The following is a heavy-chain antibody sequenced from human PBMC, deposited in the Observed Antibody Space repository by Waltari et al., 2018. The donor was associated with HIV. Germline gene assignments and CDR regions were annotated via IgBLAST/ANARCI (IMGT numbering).Heavy chain of an antibody. J-gene: IGHJ4*02. CDR3: ARDYNYAPDY. CDR1: GFTFKNFA. D-gene: IGHD5-18*01. Sequence: QVQLVESGGGVVQPGRSLRLSCAASGFTFKNFAMNWVRQAPGKGLEWVGNIYYDGSKKFYGDSVRGRFTISRDNSKQILYPQMNSLRVEDTALYYCARDYNYAPDYWGQGTLVVVSS. CDR2: IYYDGSKK. V-gene: IGHV3-33*01.